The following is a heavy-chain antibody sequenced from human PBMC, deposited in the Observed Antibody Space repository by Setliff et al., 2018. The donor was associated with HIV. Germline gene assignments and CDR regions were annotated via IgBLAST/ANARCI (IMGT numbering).Heavy chain of an antibody. V-gene: IGHV1-69*05. CDR2: IIPIFGTA. CDR1: GYTFTSYG. CDR3: GRDRTPYYYDSSGFNWFDP. Sequence: SVKVSCKASGYTFTSYGISWVRQAPGQGLEWMGWIIPIFGTAKYAQKFQGRVTITTDESTSTAYMDLSSLRSEDTAVYYCGRDRTPYYYDSSGFNWFDPWGQGTLVTVSS. D-gene: IGHD3-22*01. J-gene: IGHJ5*02.